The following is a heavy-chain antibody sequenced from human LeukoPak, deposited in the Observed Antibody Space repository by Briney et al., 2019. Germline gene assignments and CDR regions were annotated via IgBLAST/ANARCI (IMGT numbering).Heavy chain of an antibody. Sequence: GGSLRLSCAASGFTFSSYAMHWVRQAPGKGLEWVAVISYDGSNKYYADSVKGRFTISRDNSKNTLYLQMNSLRAEDTAVYYCARSHDYWGQGTLVTVSS. CDR2: ISYDGSNK. CDR3: ARSHDY. J-gene: IGHJ4*02. CDR1: GFTFSSYA. V-gene: IGHV3-30*04.